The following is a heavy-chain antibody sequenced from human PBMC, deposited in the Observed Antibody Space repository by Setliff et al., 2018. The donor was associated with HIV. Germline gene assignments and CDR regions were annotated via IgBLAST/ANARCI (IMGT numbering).Heavy chain of an antibody. CDR2: IHYTGST. CDR1: GGSVSSVNYY. J-gene: IGHJ4*02. D-gene: IGHD5-12*01. CDR3: AREAVDGYARYFDY. V-gene: IGHV4-61*01. Sequence: SETMSLTCSVSGGSVSSVNYYWSWIRQPPGKGLEWIGYIHYTGSTTYNPSLKSRVTISVDTSKNQFSLELSSVTAADTAVYYCAREAVDGYARYFDYWGQGSLVTVSS.